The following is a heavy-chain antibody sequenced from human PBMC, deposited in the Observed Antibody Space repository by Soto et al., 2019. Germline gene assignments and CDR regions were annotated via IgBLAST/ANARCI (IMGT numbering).Heavy chain of an antibody. Sequence: ASVKVSCKASGYSFTSYGISWVRQAPGQGLEWMGWISGYNGNTNYEQKFQGRVTMTTDTSTSTAYMELRSLRSDDTAVYFCARDLASSRTSLSGYFLYWGQGTLVTVSS. CDR3: ARDLASSRTSLSGYFLY. CDR2: ISGYNGNT. J-gene: IGHJ1*01. D-gene: IGHD5-12*01. V-gene: IGHV1-18*01. CDR1: GYSFTSYG.